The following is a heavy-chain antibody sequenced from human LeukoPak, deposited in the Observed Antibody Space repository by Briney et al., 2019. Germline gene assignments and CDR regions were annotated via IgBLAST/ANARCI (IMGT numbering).Heavy chain of an antibody. V-gene: IGHV3-21*01. CDR2: ISDSSSYI. J-gene: IGHJ6*03. CDR1: GFTFSNYN. Sequence: GGSLRLSCAASGFTFSNYNMNWVRQAPGKGLEWVSYISDSSSYIYYADSVKGRFTISRDNAKKSLYLQMNSLRAEDTAVYYCASLYDSSGHYYMDVWGKGTTVTISS. D-gene: IGHD3-22*01. CDR3: ASLYDSSGHYYMDV.